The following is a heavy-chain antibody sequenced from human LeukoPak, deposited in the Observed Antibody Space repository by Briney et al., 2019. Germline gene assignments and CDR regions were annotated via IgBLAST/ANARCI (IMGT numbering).Heavy chain of an antibody. J-gene: IGHJ4*02. D-gene: IGHD3-10*01. Sequence: PGGSLRLSCAASGFTFSSYGMHWVRQAPGKGLEWVAFIRYDGSNKYYADSVKGRFTISRDNSKNTLYLQMNSLRAEDTAVYYCARAPPDLITMVRGVTKSAGLDYWGQGTLVTVSS. CDR2: IRYDGSNK. V-gene: IGHV3-30*02. CDR1: GFTFSSYG. CDR3: ARAPPDLITMVRGVTKSAGLDY.